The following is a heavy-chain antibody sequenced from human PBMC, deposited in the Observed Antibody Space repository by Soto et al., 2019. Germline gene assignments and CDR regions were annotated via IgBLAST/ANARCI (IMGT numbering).Heavy chain of an antibody. CDR3: ARQGRNTRIVLIKHYATDF. V-gene: IGHV4-39*01. D-gene: IGHD1-1*01. CDR1: SGTISSRSHY. J-gene: IGHJ6*02. CDR2: IDDSGST. Sequence: PSETLSLTCTVSSGTISSRSHYWAWIRQPPGKGLEWIGVIDDSGSTHYSESLKSRVTISVDTSKNQFSLKVCSVTATDTAVYYCARQGRNTRIVLIKHYATDFWGQGTAVTVSS.